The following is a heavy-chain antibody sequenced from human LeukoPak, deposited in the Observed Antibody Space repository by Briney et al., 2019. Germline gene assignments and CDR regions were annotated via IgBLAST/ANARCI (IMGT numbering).Heavy chain of an antibody. V-gene: IGHV3-23*01. Sequence: GGSLRLSCAASGFTFSSYAMNWVRQAPGKGLEWVSGISGSGGTTYYAHSVKGRFTISRDNAKNSLYLQMNSLRAEDTAVYYCVREGHDNGWSFDYWGQGALVIVSS. CDR1: GFTFSSYA. D-gene: IGHD6-19*01. CDR2: ISGSGGTT. CDR3: VREGHDNGWSFDY. J-gene: IGHJ4*02.